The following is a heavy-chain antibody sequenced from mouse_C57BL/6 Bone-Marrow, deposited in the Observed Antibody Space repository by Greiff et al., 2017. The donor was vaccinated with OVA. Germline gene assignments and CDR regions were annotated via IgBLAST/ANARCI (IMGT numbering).Heavy chain of an antibody. CDR1: GYTFTTYP. V-gene: IGHV1-47*01. D-gene: IGHD2-5*01. CDR3: ARLYSNYVGWFAY. Sequence: VQLQQSGAELVKPGASVKLSCKASGYTFTTYPIEWMKQNHGKSLEWIGNFHPYNDDTKYNEKFKGKATLTVDKSSSTAYLELSRLTSDDSAVYYCARLYSNYVGWFAYWGQGTLVTVSA. CDR2: FHPYNDDT. J-gene: IGHJ3*01.